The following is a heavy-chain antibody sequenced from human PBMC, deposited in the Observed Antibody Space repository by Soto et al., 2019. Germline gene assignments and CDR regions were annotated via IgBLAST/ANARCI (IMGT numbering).Heavy chain of an antibody. CDR2: IWDDGRRK. J-gene: IGHJ4*02. Sequence: SLRLSCAASGFTSSLYGMHWVRQAPGKGLEWVAAIWDDGRRKDYADSVKDRLFISRDNSKNTLYLQLDSLRPEDTAVYYCATWQGSLNFHYWGQGTLVTVSS. CDR3: ATWQGSLNFHY. V-gene: IGHV3-33*01. CDR1: GFTSSLYG.